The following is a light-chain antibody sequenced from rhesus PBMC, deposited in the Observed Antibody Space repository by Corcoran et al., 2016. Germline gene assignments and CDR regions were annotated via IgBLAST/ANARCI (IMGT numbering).Light chain of an antibody. CDR1: SSDIGTYNR. CDR3: SSFASRNTFI. Sequence: QAAPTQTPSVSGSPGQAVTISCTGTSSDIGTYNRVSWYQQNPGKAPKVIIYEVSERPSGVSDRFSGSKSGNTASLTISGLQAEDEADYYCSSFASRNTFIFGEGTRLTVL. J-gene: IGLJ1*01. V-gene: IGLV2-13*03. CDR2: EVS.